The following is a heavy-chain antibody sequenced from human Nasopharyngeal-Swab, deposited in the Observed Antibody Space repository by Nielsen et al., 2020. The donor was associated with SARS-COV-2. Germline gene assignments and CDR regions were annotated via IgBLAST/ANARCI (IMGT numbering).Heavy chain of an antibody. V-gene: IGHV4-34*01. J-gene: IGHJ5*02. D-gene: IGHD6-13*01. CDR1: GGSFSGYY. CDR2: INHSGST. Sequence: SETLSLTCAVYGGSFSGYYWNWIRQPPGKGLEWIGEINHSGSTNYNPSLKSRVTISLDTSKNQFSLKLSSVTAADTAVYYCARSRYTSSCYGVRNWFDPWGQGTLVTVSS. CDR3: ARSRYTSSCYGVRNWFDP.